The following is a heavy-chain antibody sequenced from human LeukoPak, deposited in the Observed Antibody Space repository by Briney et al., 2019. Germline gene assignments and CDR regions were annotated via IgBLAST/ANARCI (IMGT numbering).Heavy chain of an antibody. CDR1: GGSISSYY. V-gene: IGHV4-59*01. CDR2: IYYSGST. J-gene: IGHJ4*02. CDR3: ARGGVPYGDIDY. Sequence: PSETLSLTCTVSGGSISSYYWSWIRQPPGKGLEWIGYIYYSGSTNYNPSLKSRVTISVDTSKNQFSLKLSSVTAADTAVYYCARGGVPYGDIDYWGQGTLVTVSS. D-gene: IGHD4-17*01.